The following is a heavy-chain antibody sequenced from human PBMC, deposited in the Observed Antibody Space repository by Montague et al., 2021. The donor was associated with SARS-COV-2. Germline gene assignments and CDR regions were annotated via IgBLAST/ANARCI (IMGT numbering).Heavy chain of an antibody. CDR2: IYDGWAA. Sequence: SETLSLTCTVSGGSITGYYWSWLRLSPGKGLEWIAYIYDGWAANYNPSLGSRVTISTDTSKNQLSLKVNSVTAADTAVYYCVRDHPYGGPRGAYDIWGQGTVVTVSS. V-gene: IGHV4-59*01. CDR3: VRDHPYGGPRGAYDI. J-gene: IGHJ3*02. D-gene: IGHD4-23*01. CDR1: GGSITGYY.